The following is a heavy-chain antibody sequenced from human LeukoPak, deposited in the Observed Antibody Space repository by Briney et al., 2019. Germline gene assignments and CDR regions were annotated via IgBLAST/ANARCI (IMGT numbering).Heavy chain of an antibody. CDR2: INPNSGGT. Sequence: GASVKVSCKASGYTFTVYYMHWVRQAPGQGLEWMGWINPNSGGTNYAQKFQGRVTMTRDTSISTAYMELSRLRSDDTAVYYCARGVVPAAFFHFDYWGQGTLVTVSS. CDR3: ARGVVPAAFFHFDY. V-gene: IGHV1-2*02. J-gene: IGHJ4*02. D-gene: IGHD2-2*01. CDR1: GYTFTVYY.